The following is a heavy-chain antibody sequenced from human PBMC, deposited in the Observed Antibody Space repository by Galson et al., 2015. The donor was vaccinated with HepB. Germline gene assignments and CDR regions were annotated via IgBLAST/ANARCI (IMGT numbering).Heavy chain of an antibody. Sequence: SVKVSCKASGGTFSSYAISWVRQAPGQGLEWMGGIIPIFDTANYAQEFQGRVTITADESTSTAYMELSSLRSEDTAVYYCAKMTTVTKAAFDIWGQGTMVTVSS. V-gene: IGHV1-69*13. CDR3: AKMTTVTKAAFDI. CDR2: IIPIFDTA. D-gene: IGHD4-17*01. CDR1: GGTFSSYA. J-gene: IGHJ3*02.